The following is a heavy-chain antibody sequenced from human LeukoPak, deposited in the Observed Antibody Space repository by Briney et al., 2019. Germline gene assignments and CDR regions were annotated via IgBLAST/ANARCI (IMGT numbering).Heavy chain of an antibody. J-gene: IGHJ4*02. CDR2: IKGKPDGETT. D-gene: IGHD3-10*01. CDR3: TAGIWFGALCGLR. CDR1: GFTLSNAW. V-gene: IGHV3-15*01. Sequence: NPGGSLRLFCAASGFTLSNAWMTWVRQAPGKGLEWVGRIKGKPDGETTDYAAPVKGRFTISRDDSKNTLYLQMNSLETEDTAVYYCTAGIWFGALCGLRWGQGTLVTVSS.